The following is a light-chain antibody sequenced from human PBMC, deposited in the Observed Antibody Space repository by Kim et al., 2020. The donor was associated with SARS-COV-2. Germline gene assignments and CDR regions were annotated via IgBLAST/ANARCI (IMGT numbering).Light chain of an antibody. CDR3: QQFYNWPPIT. V-gene: IGKV3-15*01. CDR2: GAS. CDR1: QSVSSN. J-gene: IGKJ5*01. Sequence: EIVMTQSPATLSVSPGERATLSCRASQSVSSNLAWYQKKPGQAPRLLIYGASTRATGIPARFSGSGSGTEFTLTISSLQTEDVAVYYCQQFYNWPPITFGQGTRLEIK.